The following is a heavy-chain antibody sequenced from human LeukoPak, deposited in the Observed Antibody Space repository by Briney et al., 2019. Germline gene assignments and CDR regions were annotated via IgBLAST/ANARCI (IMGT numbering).Heavy chain of an antibody. J-gene: IGHJ4*02. CDR2: IKSKTDGGTT. CDR1: GFTFSNAW. Sequence: GGSLRLSCAAPGFTFSNAWMSWVRQAPGKGLEWVGRIKSKTDGGTTDYAAPVKGRFTISRDDSKNTLYLQMNSLKTEDTAVYYCTTGYYDFWSGYYTNWGQGTLVTVSS. D-gene: IGHD3-3*01. CDR3: TTGYYDFWSGYYTN. V-gene: IGHV3-15*01.